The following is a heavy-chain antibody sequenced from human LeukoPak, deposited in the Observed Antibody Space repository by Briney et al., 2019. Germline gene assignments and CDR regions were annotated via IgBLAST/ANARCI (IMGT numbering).Heavy chain of an antibody. J-gene: IGHJ6*03. V-gene: IGHV5-51*01. CDR2: IYPGDSDT. CDR3: ARAYYDFWSGLYYYYYMDV. D-gene: IGHD3-3*01. Sequence: GESLKISCKGSGYSFTSYWIGWVRQMPGKGLEWMGIIYPGDSDTRYSPSFQGQVTISADKSISTAYLQWSSLKAPDTAMYYCARAYYDFWSGLYYYYYMDVWGKGTTVTVSS. CDR1: GYSFTSYW.